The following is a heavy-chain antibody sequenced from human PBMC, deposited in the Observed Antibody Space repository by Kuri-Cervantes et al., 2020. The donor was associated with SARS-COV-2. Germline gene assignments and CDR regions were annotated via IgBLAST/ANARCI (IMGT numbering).Heavy chain of an antibody. CDR2: MNPNSGNT. V-gene: IGHV1-8*02. CDR3: FCAPKEGFDS. CDR1: GYTFTSYD. Sequence: ASVKVSCKASGYTFTSYDINWVRQATGQGLEWMGWMNPNSGNTGYAQKFQGRVTMTRDISTSTVYMELSSLTSEDTAIYYCFCAPKEGFDSWGQGTLVTVSS. J-gene: IGHJ4*02.